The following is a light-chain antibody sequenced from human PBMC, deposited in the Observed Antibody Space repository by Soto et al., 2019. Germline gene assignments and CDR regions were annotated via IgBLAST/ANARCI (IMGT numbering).Light chain of an antibody. CDR1: QSISNW. V-gene: IGKV1-5*01. CDR3: QQYSSYSSWT. J-gene: IGKJ1*01. Sequence: DIQMTQSPSTLSASVGDRVTITCRASQSISNWLAWYQQKPGKAPKLLMSDTSTLDSGVPSRFSGSGAGTEFTLTISSLQPDDFATYYCQQYSSYSSWTFGQGTKVEIK. CDR2: DTS.